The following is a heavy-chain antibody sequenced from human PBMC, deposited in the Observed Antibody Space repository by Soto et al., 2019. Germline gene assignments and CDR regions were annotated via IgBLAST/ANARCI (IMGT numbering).Heavy chain of an antibody. V-gene: IGHV4-59*12. J-gene: IGHJ4*02. D-gene: IGHD6-19*01. CDR3: VMSPGWYKIDS. CDR2: MFHIGST. Sequence: SETLSLTCTVSGGSISSYYWSWIRQPPGKGLEWIADMFHIGSTNYSPSLESRVTLSVDKSKNQFSLKMNSVTAADTAVYFCVMSPGWYKIDSWGQGILVTVSS. CDR1: GGSISSYY.